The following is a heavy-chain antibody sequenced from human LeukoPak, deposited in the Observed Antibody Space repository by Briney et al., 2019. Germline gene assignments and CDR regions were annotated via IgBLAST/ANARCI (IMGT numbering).Heavy chain of an antibody. J-gene: IGHJ4*02. D-gene: IGHD2-15*01. V-gene: IGHV4-30-2*01. CDR2: IYHSGST. CDR3: ARTLGYCSGGSCGYFDY. CDR1: GGSISSGGYY. Sequence: SETLSLTCTVSGGSISSGGYYWSRIRQPPGKGLEWIGYIYHSGSTYYNPSLKSRVTISVDRSKNQFSLKLSSVTAADTAVYYCARTLGYCSGGSCGYFDYWGQGTLVTVSS.